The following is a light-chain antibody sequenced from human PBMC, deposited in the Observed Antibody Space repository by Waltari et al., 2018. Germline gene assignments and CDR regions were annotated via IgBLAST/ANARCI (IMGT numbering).Light chain of an antibody. CDR2: VVN. Sequence: QNHPTQAPKPSFFVVNKRPPVVSNRFSGAKSCNTASLTISGLQAEDEAEYHCSSYTSTNTWMFGGGTKLTVL. J-gene: IGLJ3*02. CDR3: SSYTSTNTWM. V-gene: IGLV2-14*03.